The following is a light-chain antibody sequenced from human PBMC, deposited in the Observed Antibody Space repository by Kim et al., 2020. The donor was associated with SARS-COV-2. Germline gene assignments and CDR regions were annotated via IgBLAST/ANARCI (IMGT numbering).Light chain of an antibody. CDR1: SGSIASNY. CDR3: QSYGSSSHRV. J-gene: IGLJ3*02. CDR2: EDV. V-gene: IGLV6-57*03. Sequence: KTVTIACTRSSGSIASNYVQWYQQRPGSAPLTVIYEDVERPSGIPDRFSGSIDSSSNSASLTISGLRSEDEADYYCQSYGSSSHRVFGGGTQLTVL.